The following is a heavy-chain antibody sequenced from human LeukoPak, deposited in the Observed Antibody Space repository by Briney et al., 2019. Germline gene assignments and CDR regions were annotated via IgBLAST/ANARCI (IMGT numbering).Heavy chain of an antibody. CDR3: ARGGQLSTGAYFDY. D-gene: IGHD6-6*01. CDR2: IIPILNIA. J-gene: IGHJ4*02. CDR1: GGTFSGHS. V-gene: IGHV1-69*02. Sequence: SVKVSCKASGGTFSGHSFSWVRQAPGQGLEWMGRIIPILNIANYAQKFQGRVTITADKSTSTAYMDLSSLTSEDTAVYYCARGGQLSTGAYFDYWGQGTLVTIAS.